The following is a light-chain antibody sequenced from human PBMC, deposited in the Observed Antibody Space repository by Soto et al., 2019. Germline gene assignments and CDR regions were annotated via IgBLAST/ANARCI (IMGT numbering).Light chain of an antibody. Sequence: EILMTQSPATLSLSPGERATLSCRASQSVSSSYLAWDQQKPGQAPRLLIYTASRRATGIPDRFSGSGSGTDFTLTISRLEPEDSAVYYCQQYSRAPITFGQGTRLEIK. V-gene: IGKV3-20*01. CDR3: QQYSRAPIT. CDR1: QSVSSSY. CDR2: TAS. J-gene: IGKJ5*01.